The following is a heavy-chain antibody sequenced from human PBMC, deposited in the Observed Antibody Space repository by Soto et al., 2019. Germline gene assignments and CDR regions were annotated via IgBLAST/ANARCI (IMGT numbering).Heavy chain of an antibody. CDR1: GYTFTSYG. V-gene: IGHV1-18*04. CDR2: ISAYNGNT. J-gene: IGHJ4*03. CDR3: AIDMMALYAMDI. D-gene: IGHD2-8*01. Sequence: ASVKVSCKASGYTFTSYGISWVRQAPGQGLEWMGWISAYNGNTNYAQKLQGRVTITADESTSTAYMELSSLRSEDTAVYYCAIDMMALYAMDIWGQGTLVTVSS.